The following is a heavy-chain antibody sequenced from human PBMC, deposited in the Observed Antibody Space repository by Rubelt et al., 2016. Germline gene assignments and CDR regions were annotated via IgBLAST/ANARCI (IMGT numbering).Heavy chain of an antibody. CDR3: ARRRTVPQNWFDP. J-gene: IGHJ5*02. V-gene: IGHV4-38-2*02. CDR2: FFHDGST. CDR1: GYSINNGYY. Sequence: QVQLQESGPGLVKPPETLSLTCTVSGYSINNGYYWGWIRQPPGKGLEWIASFFHDGSTQYNPSLKSRVTISKDGSKNQFSLKLKSVTAADTAVYYCARRRTVPQNWFDPWGQGTLVTVSS. D-gene: IGHD4-17*01.